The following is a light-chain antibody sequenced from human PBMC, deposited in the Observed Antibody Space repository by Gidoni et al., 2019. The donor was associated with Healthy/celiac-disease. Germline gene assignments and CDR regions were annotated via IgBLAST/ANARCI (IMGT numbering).Light chain of an antibody. CDR2: GAS. CDR3: HQYNNWPPP. CDR1: QSVSSN. J-gene: IGKJ4*01. Sequence: EIVMTQSPATLSVPPGERATLSCRASQSVSSNLAWYQQKPGQAPRLLIYGASTRATGIPARFSGGGSGTAFSLTISSLLSEDFAVYYCHQYNNWPPPFXGXTKVEIK. V-gene: IGKV3-15*01.